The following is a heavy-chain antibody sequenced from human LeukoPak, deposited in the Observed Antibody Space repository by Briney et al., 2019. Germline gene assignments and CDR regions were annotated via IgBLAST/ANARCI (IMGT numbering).Heavy chain of an antibody. D-gene: IGHD3-10*01. V-gene: IGHV1-69*13. CDR3: ARDLGDSFDY. Sequence: ASVKVSCKASGGTFSNYAISWVRQAPGQGLEWMGGIIPIFGTASYAQKFQGRVTITADESTSTAYMELSSQRSEDTAVYYCARDLGDSFDYWGQGTQVTVSS. CDR2: IIPIFGTA. CDR1: GGTFSNYA. J-gene: IGHJ4*02.